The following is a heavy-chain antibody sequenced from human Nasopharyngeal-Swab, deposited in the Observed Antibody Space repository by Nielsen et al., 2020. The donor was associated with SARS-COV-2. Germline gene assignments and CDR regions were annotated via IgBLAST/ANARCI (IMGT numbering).Heavy chain of an antibody. Sequence: GESLKISCAASGFSFSSYAMNWVRQAPGKGLEWVAIIYSGGSSTYFADSVKGRFTISRDDSSNTLYLQMSSLRTEDTDVYYCAKSIDPMGYGLDVWGLGTTVTVSS. J-gene: IGHJ6*02. CDR3: AKSIDPMGYGLDV. D-gene: IGHD3-10*01. V-gene: IGHV3-23*03. CDR2: IYSGGSST. CDR1: GFSFSSYA.